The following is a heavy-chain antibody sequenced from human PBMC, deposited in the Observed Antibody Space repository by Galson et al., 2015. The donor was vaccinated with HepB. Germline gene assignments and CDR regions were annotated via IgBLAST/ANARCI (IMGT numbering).Heavy chain of an antibody. CDR3: AKGPSGSHNYYFDY. Sequence: SLRLSCAASGFTFSSYGMHWVRQAPGKGLEWVAVISYDGSNKYYADSVKGRFTISRDNSKNTLYLQMNSLRAEDTAVYYCAKGPSGSHNYYFDYWGQGTLVTVSS. V-gene: IGHV3-30*18. CDR2: ISYDGSNK. D-gene: IGHD1-26*01. CDR1: GFTFSSYG. J-gene: IGHJ4*02.